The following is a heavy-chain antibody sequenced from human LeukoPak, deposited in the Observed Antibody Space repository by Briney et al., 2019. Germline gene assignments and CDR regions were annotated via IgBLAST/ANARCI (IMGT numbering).Heavy chain of an antibody. CDR3: ARDTVRYFDY. Sequence: GGSLRLSCAASGFTFSSYAMHWVRQAPGKGLEWVAVISYDGSNKYYADSVKGRFTISRGNSKNTLYLQMNSLRAEDTAVYYCARDTVRYFDYWGQGTLVTVSS. CDR1: GFTFSSYA. J-gene: IGHJ4*02. CDR2: ISYDGSNK. D-gene: IGHD4-17*01. V-gene: IGHV3-30-3*01.